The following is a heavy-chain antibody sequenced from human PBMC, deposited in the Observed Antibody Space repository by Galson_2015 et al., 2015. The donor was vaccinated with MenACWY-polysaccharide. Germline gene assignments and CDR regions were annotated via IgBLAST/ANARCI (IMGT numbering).Heavy chain of an antibody. D-gene: IGHD1/OR15-1a*01. CDR1: GFTFSSYG. CDR3: TRRHDSEHFLLSYGMDV. Sequence: SLRLSCATSGFTFSSYGIHWVRQAPGKGLEWVALMWNDGSNEYYADSVKGRFTISRDNSKNTVFLKMNCLRAEDTAVYYCTRRHDSEHFLLSYGMDVWRQGTTVTVSS. CDR2: MWNDGSNE. J-gene: IGHJ6*02. V-gene: IGHV3-33*01.